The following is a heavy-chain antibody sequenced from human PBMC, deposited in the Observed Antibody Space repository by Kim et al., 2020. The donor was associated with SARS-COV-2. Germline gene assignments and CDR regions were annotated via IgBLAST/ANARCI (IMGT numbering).Heavy chain of an antibody. Sequence: GGSLRLSCAASGFTFTTYWMTWVRQAPGKGLEWVANIKPDGSEKYYVDSVKGRFTISRDNAKNSLYLQMNSLRAEDTAFYYCARGEWLDYWGQGTLVTVSS. J-gene: IGHJ4*02. CDR2: IKPDGSEK. D-gene: IGHD3-3*01. CDR1: GFTFTTYW. CDR3: ARGEWLDY. V-gene: IGHV3-7*01.